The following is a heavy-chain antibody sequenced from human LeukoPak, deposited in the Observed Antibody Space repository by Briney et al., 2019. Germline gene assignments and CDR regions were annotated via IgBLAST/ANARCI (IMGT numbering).Heavy chain of an antibody. V-gene: IGHV3-23*01. CDR1: GFTFSSYS. Sequence: PGGSLRLSCAASGFTFSSYSMNWVRQAPGKGLEWVSAISGSGGSTYYADSVKGRFTISRDNSKNTLYLQMNSLRAEDTAVYYCAKDPGYSSSSVDWFDPWGQGTLVTVSS. CDR2: ISGSGGST. CDR3: AKDPGYSSSSVDWFDP. D-gene: IGHD6-6*01. J-gene: IGHJ5*02.